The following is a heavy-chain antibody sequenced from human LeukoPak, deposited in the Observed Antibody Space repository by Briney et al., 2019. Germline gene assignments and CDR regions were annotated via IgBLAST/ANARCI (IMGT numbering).Heavy chain of an antibody. J-gene: IGHJ4*02. CDR2: ISAYNGNT. CDR3: ARLRYCSGGSCYLFDY. CDR1: GYTFTSYG. Sequence: ASVKVSCKASGYTFTSYGISWVRQAPGQGLEWMGWISAYNGNTNYAQKLQGRVTMTTDTSTSTAYMELRSLRSDDTAVYYCARLRYCSGGSCYLFDYWGQGTLVTVSS. D-gene: IGHD2-15*01. V-gene: IGHV1-18*01.